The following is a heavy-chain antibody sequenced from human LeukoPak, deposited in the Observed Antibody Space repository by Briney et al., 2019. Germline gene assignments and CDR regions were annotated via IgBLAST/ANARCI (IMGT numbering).Heavy chain of an antibody. CDR2: IDPSGGST. CDR1: GYTFTRYY. CDR3: ARDFGEMPNC. D-gene: IGHD5-24*01. J-gene: IGHJ4*01. Sequence: GASVKVSCKASGYTFTRYYMHWVRQAPGQGLEWMGIIDPSGGSTSYAQNFQGGVTMTRDATTSTVYLELSSLRSEDTAVYYCARDFGEMPNCWGHGTLVTVSS. V-gene: IGHV1-46*01.